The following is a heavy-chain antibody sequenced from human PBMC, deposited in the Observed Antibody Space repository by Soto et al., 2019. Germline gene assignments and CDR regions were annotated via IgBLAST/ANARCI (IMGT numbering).Heavy chain of an antibody. CDR2: ISYDGSNK. J-gene: IGHJ4*02. CDR3: AREDIVVVVAALFDY. Sequence: QVQLVESGGGVVQPGRSLRLSCAASGFTFSSYAMHWVRQAPGKGLEWVAVISYDGSNKYYADSVKGRFTISRDNSKNTLYLQMNSLRAEDTAVYYCAREDIVVVVAALFDYWGQGTLVTVSS. CDR1: GFTFSSYA. V-gene: IGHV3-30-3*01. D-gene: IGHD2-15*01.